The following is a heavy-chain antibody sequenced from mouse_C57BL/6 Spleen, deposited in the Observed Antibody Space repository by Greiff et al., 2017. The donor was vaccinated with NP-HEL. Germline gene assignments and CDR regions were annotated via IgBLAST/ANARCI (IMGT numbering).Heavy chain of an antibody. D-gene: IGHD1-1*01. J-gene: IGHJ1*03. CDR1: GYTFTSYG. CDR3: ARNGELFYGSSYFDV. V-gene: IGHV1-81*01. CDR2: IYPRSGNT. Sequence: VQLQQSGAELARPGASVKLSCKASGYTFTSYGISWVKQRTGQGLEWIGEIYPRSGNTYYDEKFKGKATLTADKSSSTAYMELRSLTSEDSAVYFCARNGELFYGSSYFDVWGTGTTVIVSS.